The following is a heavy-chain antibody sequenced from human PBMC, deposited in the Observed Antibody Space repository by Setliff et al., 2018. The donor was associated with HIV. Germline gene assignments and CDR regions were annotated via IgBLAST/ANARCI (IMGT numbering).Heavy chain of an antibody. CDR3: AREGPVGWLPPPHDAFDI. V-gene: IGHV1-8*01. D-gene: IGHD6-19*01. CDR1: GYTFTSYG. Sequence: ASVKVSCKASGYTFTSYGINWVRQATGQGLEWMGWMNPNSGNTGYAQKFQGRVTMTRNTSISTAYMELSSLRAEDTAVYYCAREGPVGWLPPPHDAFDIWGQGTMVTVSS. J-gene: IGHJ3*02. CDR2: MNPNSGNT.